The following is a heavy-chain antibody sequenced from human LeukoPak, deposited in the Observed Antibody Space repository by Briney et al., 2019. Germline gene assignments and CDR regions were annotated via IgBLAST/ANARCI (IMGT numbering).Heavy chain of an antibody. J-gene: IGHJ5*02. Sequence: SETLSLTCIVSGGSFSGYHWSWILQPPAQALQWIGEIDHTGSTNYNPSLNSRVTISVDTSKHPFSLRLKSVTAADTGVYHCAPTRPKAYANHCHCFDPWGQGTVVTDPS. CDR2: IDHTGST. CDR3: APTRPKAYANHCHCFDP. CDR1: GGSFSGYH. D-gene: IGHD2-2*01. V-gene: IGHV4-34*01.